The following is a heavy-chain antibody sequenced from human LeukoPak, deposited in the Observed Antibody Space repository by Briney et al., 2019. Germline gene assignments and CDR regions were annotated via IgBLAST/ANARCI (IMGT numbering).Heavy chain of an antibody. CDR1: GYTFTGYY. V-gene: IGHV1-46*01. J-gene: IGHJ4*02. CDR3: ARDQEGFDY. Sequence: GASVKVSCKASGYTFTGYYIHWVRQAPGQGLEWMGMIYPRDGSTSYAQKFQGRVTVTRDTSTSTVHMELSGLRSEGTAVYYCARDQEGFDYWGQGTLVTVSS. CDR2: IYPRDGST.